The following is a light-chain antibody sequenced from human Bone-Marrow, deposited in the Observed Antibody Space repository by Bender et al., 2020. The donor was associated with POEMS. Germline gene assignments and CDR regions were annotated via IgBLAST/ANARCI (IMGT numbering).Light chain of an antibody. Sequence: QSALTQPRSVSGSPGQSVTISCSGTSSDVGNYNFVSWYQQHPGKAPKLMIYEGSKRPSGVSNRFSGSKSGNTASLTISGLQAEDEGEYYCCSYAGPWVFGGGTKLTVL. CDR1: SSDVGNYNF. J-gene: IGLJ3*02. CDR2: EGS. V-gene: IGLV2-23*01. CDR3: CSYAGPWV.